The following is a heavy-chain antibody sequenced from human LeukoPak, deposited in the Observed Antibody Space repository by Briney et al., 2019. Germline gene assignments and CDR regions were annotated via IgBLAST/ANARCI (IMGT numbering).Heavy chain of an antibody. Sequence: SVKVSCKASGGTFNIYAINWVRQAPGQGLEWVWGMMPSLRTTVHAQKFQGRVTVTADESTSTAYMELSSLRSEDTAVYYCLAYGGNTAEYFQHWGQGTLVTVSS. CDR3: LAYGGNTAEYFQH. CDR1: GGTFNIYA. J-gene: IGHJ1*01. D-gene: IGHD4-23*01. V-gene: IGHV1-69*01. CDR2: MMPSLRTT.